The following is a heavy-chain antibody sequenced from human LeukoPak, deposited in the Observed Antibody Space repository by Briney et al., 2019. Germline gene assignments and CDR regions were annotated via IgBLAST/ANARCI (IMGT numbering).Heavy chain of an antibody. Sequence: SETLSLTCTVSGGSISSSSYYWGWIRQPPGKGLEWIGSIYYSGSTYYNPSLKSRVTISVDTSKNQFSLKLSSVTAADTAVYYCARHRYSGSYCWFDPWGQGTLVTVSS. D-gene: IGHD1-26*01. J-gene: IGHJ5*02. CDR3: ARHRYSGSYCWFDP. CDR1: GGSISSSSYY. V-gene: IGHV4-39*01. CDR2: IYYSGST.